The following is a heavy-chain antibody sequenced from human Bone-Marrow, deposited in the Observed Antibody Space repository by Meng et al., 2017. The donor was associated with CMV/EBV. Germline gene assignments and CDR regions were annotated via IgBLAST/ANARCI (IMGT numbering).Heavy chain of an antibody. Sequence: SETLSLTCAVQGGSFSGYYWSWIRQPPGKGLEWIGEINHSGSTNYNPSLKSRVTISVDTSKNQSSLKLSSVTAADTAVYYCARGGQLVLGGNYFDYWGQGTLVTVSS. V-gene: IGHV4-34*01. CDR3: ARGGQLVLGGNYFDY. CDR2: INHSGST. CDR1: GGSFSGYY. J-gene: IGHJ4*02. D-gene: IGHD6-13*01.